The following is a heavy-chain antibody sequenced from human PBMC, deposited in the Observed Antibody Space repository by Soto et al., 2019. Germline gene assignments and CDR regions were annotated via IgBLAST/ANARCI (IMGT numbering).Heavy chain of an antibody. Sequence: QVQLVESGGGVVQPGGSLRLSCAASGFTFSSYAMHWVRQAPGKGLEWVAGISYDGSNKYYADSVKGRFTISRDKSKKALHLQMTGLRAEDTAVYYCARAGPGSGYDRWFGAWGQGTVVTVCS. V-gene: IGHV3-30-3*01. D-gene: IGHD3-3*01. CDR2: ISYDGSNK. J-gene: IGHJ5*02. CDR3: ARAGPGSGYDRWFGA. CDR1: GFTFSSYA.